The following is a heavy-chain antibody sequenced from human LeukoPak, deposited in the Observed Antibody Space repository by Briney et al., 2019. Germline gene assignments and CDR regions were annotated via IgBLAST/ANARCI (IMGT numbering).Heavy chain of an antibody. Sequence: SETLSLTCAVYGGSFSGYYWSWIRQPPGKGLEWIGEINHSGSTNYNPSLKSRVTISVDTSKNQFSLKLSSVTAADTAVYYCTSIAARPYWGQGTLVTVSS. CDR1: GGSFSGYY. D-gene: IGHD6-6*01. CDR3: TSIAARPY. CDR2: INHSGST. J-gene: IGHJ4*02. V-gene: IGHV4-34*03.